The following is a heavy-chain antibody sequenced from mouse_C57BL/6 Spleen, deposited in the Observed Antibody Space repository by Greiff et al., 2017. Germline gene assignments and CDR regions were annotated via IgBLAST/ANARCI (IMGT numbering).Heavy chain of an antibody. CDR2: INPSNGGT. CDR1: GYTFTSYW. J-gene: IGHJ4*01. CDR3: ARGHYGSSYDYAMDY. Sequence: QVQLQQPGTELVKPGASVKLSCKASGYTFTSYWMHWVKQRPGQGLEWIGNINPSNGGTNYNEKFKSKATLTVDKSSSTAYMQLSSLTSEDSAVYYGARGHYGSSYDYAMDYWGHGTSVTVSS. D-gene: IGHD1-1*01. V-gene: IGHV1-53*01.